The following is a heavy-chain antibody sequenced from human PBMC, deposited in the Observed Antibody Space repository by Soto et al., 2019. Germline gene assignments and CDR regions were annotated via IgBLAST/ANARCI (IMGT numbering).Heavy chain of an antibody. D-gene: IGHD6-19*01. J-gene: IGHJ6*02. CDR3: ASWLKEAGIGGNSYYRMDV. V-gene: IGHV1-69*12. CDR2: IMPIFGRA. CDR1: GGTFSNYA. Sequence: QVQLVQSGAEVKKPGSSVKVSCKASGGTFSNYAFSWVRQAPGQGLEWLGGIMPIFGRADYAQKFRGGVRIAADVSTTTAHMELSSLRSEDTAVYYWASWLKEAGIGGNSYYRMDVWGQGTTVTVSS.